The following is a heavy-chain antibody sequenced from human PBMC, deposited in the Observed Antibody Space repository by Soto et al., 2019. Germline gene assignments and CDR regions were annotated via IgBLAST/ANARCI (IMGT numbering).Heavy chain of an antibody. D-gene: IGHD2-15*01. CDR3: ARFGHSGGDNCYHAGYTAY. Sequence: SEPLSLTCSVSCGSISSYYWSWIRQPPGKGLEWIGYIYYSGTTNYNPSLKSRVTISVDTPKNQFSLKLNSVTAADTAVYFCARFGHSGGDNCYHAGYTAYWGQGTLVTVSS. J-gene: IGHJ4*02. V-gene: IGHV4-59*01. CDR1: CGSISSYY. CDR2: IYYSGTT.